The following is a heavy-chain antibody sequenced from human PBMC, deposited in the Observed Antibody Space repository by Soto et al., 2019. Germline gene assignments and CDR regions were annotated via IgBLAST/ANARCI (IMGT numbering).Heavy chain of an antibody. D-gene: IGHD6-19*01. J-gene: IGHJ4*02. Sequence: PGGSLRLCCEASGFTFSSYAMSWVRQTPGKGLEWVSAISGSGGSTYYADSVKGRFTISRDNSKNTLYLQMNSLRAEDTAVYYCAKLIAVRYFDYWGQGTLVTVSS. V-gene: IGHV3-23*01. CDR2: ISGSGGST. CDR3: AKLIAVRYFDY. CDR1: GFTFSSYA.